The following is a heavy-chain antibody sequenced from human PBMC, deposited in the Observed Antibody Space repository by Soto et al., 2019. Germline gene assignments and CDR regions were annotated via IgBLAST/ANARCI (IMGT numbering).Heavy chain of an antibody. Sequence: GGSLRLSCAASGFTFSSYAMSWVRQAPGKGLEWVSAISGSGGSTYYADSVKGRFTISRDNSKNTLYLQMNSLRAEDTAVYYCAKDLITIFGVVKIPSYMDVWGKGTTVTVSS. CDR1: GFTFSSYA. J-gene: IGHJ6*03. D-gene: IGHD3-3*01. CDR3: AKDLITIFGVVKIPSYMDV. CDR2: ISGSGGST. V-gene: IGHV3-23*01.